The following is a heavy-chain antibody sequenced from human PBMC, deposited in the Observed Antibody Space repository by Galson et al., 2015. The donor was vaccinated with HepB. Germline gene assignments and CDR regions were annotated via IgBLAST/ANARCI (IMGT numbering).Heavy chain of an antibody. CDR1: GFTFSSYA. D-gene: IGHD3-10*01. CDR2: ISYDGSNK. CDR3: ARGEGWFGESSFDY. J-gene: IGHJ4*02. V-gene: IGHV3-30*04. Sequence: SLRLSCAASGFTFSSYAMHWVRQAPGKGLEWVAVISYDGSNKYYADSVKGRFTISRDNSKSTLYLQMNSLRAEDTAVYYCARGEGWFGESSFDYWGQGTLVTVSS.